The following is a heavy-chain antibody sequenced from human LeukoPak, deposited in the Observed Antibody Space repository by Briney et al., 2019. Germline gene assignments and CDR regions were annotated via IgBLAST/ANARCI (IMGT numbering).Heavy chain of an antibody. CDR3: ARDHTGAGSPNWFDP. V-gene: IGHV4-59*01. CDR2: IYYSGST. D-gene: IGHD5-18*01. Sequence: KPSEALSLTCTVSGGSISSYYWSWIRQPPGKGLEWIGYIYYSGSTNYNPSLKSRVTISVDTSKNQFSLKLSSVTAADTAVHYCARDHTGAGSPNWFDPWGQGTLVTVSS. CDR1: GGSISSYY. J-gene: IGHJ5*02.